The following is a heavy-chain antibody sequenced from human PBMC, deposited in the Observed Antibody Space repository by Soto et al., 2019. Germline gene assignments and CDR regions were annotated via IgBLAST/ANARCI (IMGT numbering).Heavy chain of an antibody. CDR2: IYHTGTT. J-gene: IGHJ4*02. Sequence: QVQLQESGPALVKPTETLSLTCVVSGGSISSNSWWSWVRQSPGKGLEWIGEIYHTGTTNYNPSLKSQITIVAEKSKNQFSLDLASVTAADTAVYYCARIVTSAWTWDWGQGILVTVSS. CDR1: GGSISSNSW. V-gene: IGHV4-4*02. D-gene: IGHD6-19*01. CDR3: ARIVTSAWTWD.